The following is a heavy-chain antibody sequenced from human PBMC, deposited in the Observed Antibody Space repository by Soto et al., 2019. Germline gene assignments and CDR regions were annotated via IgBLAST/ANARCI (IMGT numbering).Heavy chain of an antibody. CDR1: GYNFSAYY. Sequence: QVQLVQSGAEVKKPGASVKVSCQTSGYNFSAYYFNWVRQAAGQGPEWMGWLNPRNGQTGYVQKFRGRVTMTRDTSIATVYLELSRLTSEDTAIYFCARETDSSMVDYWGQGTLVTVSS. V-gene: IGHV1-8*01. J-gene: IGHJ4*02. D-gene: IGHD5-18*01. CDR3: ARETDSSMVDY. CDR2: LNPRNGQT.